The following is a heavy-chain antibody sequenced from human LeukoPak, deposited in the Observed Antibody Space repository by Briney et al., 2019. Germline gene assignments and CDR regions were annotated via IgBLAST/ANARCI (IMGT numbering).Heavy chain of an antibody. Sequence: GGSLRLSCAASGFTFSSYAMSCGRQAPGKGLEWGSAISGSGDSTYSADSVKGRFTISRDNSKTTLSLQMNSLRAEDTAIYYCANPFSSMFRGVNYYYFDYWGQGTLVTVSS. D-gene: IGHD3-10*01. CDR3: ANPFSSMFRGVNYYYFDY. CDR1: GFTFSSYA. CDR2: ISGSGDST. V-gene: IGHV3-23*01. J-gene: IGHJ4*02.